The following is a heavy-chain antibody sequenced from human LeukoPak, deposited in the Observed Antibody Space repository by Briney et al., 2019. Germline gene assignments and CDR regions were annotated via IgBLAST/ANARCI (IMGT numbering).Heavy chain of an antibody. Sequence: GGSLRLSCAASGFTVSSNYMSWVRQAPGKGLEWVSVIYSGGSTYYADSVKGRFTISRGNSKNTLYLQMNSLRAEDTAVYYCATLALYDSISTTPDYWGQGTLVTVSS. CDR3: ATLALYDSISTTPDY. CDR1: GFTVSSNY. CDR2: IYSGGST. V-gene: IGHV3-53*01. J-gene: IGHJ4*02. D-gene: IGHD3-22*01.